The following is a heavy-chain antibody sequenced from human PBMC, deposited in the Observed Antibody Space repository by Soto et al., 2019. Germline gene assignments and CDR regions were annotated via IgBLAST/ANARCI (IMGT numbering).Heavy chain of an antibody. CDR1: GGSISSSNW. CDR2: IYHSGST. Sequence: QVQLQESGPGLVEPSGTLALSYAVSGGSISSSNWWSWVRQPPGKGLQWIGEIYHSGSTNYIPSLKSRVTISVDKSRNQFSLKLSSVTSADTAVYYCARRWGEGRVDYWGQGTLVTVSS. J-gene: IGHJ4*02. D-gene: IGHD3-10*01. CDR3: ARRWGEGRVDY. V-gene: IGHV4-4*02.